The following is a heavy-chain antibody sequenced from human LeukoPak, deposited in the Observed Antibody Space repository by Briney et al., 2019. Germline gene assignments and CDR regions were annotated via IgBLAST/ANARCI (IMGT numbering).Heavy chain of an antibody. J-gene: IGHJ4*02. CDR3: GKAGAGIWSFDY. CDR2: ISDSGGST. CDR1: GFIFSRYG. V-gene: IGHV3-23*01. D-gene: IGHD6-19*01. Sequence: GGSLRLSCAASGFIFSRYGMSWVRQAPGKGLEWVSAISDSGGSTYYADSVKGRITISRDNSMNTLSLQMNSLRAEDTAVYYCGKAGAGIWSFDYWGQEPLATVPS.